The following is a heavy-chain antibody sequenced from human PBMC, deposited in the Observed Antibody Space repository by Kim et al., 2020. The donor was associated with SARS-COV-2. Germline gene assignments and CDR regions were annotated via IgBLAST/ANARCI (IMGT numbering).Heavy chain of an antibody. D-gene: IGHD4-17*01. CDR1: GFTFSSYA. J-gene: IGHJ5*01. Sequence: GGSLRLSCAASGFTFSSYAMNWVRQAPGKGLEWIAAISRSSNSIYYADSVKGRFTISRDNGQNSLSLQLHSLRVEDTAVYFCARASNHGEYYFDSWGQGTLVTVS. CDR3: ARASNHGEYYFDS. CDR2: ISRSSNSI. V-gene: IGHV3-21*01.